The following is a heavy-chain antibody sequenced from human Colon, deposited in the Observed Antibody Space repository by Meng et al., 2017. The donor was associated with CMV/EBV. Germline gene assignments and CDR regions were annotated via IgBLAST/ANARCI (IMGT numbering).Heavy chain of an antibody. D-gene: IGHD2-2*01. CDR2: IRYDGSIK. J-gene: IGHJ4*02. V-gene: IGHV3-30*02. CDR1: GFTFSSYA. CDR3: AKRTVLVPADLGPREFYFDR. Sequence: GESLKISCAASGFTFSSYAMHWVRQTPDKGLDRVAFIRYDGSIKFYADSVKGRFTISRDNSKNTLYLEMNSLRAEDTALYYCAKRTVLVPADLGPREFYFDRWGQGTLVTVSS.